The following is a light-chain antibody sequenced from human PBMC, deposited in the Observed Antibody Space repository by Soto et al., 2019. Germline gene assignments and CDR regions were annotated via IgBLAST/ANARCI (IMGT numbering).Light chain of an antibody. CDR1: SSDVGSYNL. Sequence: QSALTQPASVSGSPGQSITISCTGTSSDVGSYNLVSWYQQHPGKAPKLMIYEVSKRPSGVSNRFSGSKSGNTASLTISGLQAEDEADYYCCSYAGSGHYVFGTGTKVT. J-gene: IGLJ1*01. CDR2: EVS. V-gene: IGLV2-23*02. CDR3: CSYAGSGHYV.